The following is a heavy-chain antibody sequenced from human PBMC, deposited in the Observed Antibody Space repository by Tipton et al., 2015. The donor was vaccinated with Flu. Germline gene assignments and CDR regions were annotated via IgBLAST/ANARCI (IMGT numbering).Heavy chain of an antibody. D-gene: IGHD5-24*01. CDR2: ISGSGGST. CDR3: AKGRDGYNSFDY. Sequence: SLRLSCAASGFTFSSYAMSWVRQAPGKGLEWVSAISGSGGSTYYADSVKGRFTISRDNSKNTLYLQMNSLRAEDTAVYYCAKGRDGYNSFDYWGQGTLVTVSS. V-gene: IGHV3-23*01. J-gene: IGHJ4*02. CDR1: GFTFSSYA.